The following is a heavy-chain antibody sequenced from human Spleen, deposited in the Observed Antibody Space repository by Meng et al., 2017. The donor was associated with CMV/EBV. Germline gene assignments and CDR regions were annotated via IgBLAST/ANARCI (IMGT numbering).Heavy chain of an antibody. CDR2: INHSGST. Sequence: GAGLLRPSGPLSLPCAVYGGSFSGYSWSWIRQPPGKGLEWIGEINHSGSTNYNPSLKSRVTISVDTSKNQFSLKLSSVTAADTAVYYCARVLGLGNIDYWGQGTLVTASS. V-gene: IGHV4-34*01. CDR3: ARVLGLGNIDY. CDR1: GGSFSGYS. J-gene: IGHJ4*02. D-gene: IGHD7-27*01.